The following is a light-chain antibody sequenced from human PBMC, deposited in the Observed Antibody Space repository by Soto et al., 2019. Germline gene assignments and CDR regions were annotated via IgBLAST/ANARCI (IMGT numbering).Light chain of an antibody. CDR1: QSVSSSY. CDR2: GAS. V-gene: IGKV3-20*01. CDR3: QQYSSSPPVT. J-gene: IGKJ1*01. Sequence: EIVLTHSPGTLSLSPGERATLSCRASQSVSSSYLAWYQQKPGQAPRLLIYGASSRATGIPDRFNGSGFGTDFTLTLSRHEPEDFAVYYCQQYSSSPPVTFGQGTKVEIK.